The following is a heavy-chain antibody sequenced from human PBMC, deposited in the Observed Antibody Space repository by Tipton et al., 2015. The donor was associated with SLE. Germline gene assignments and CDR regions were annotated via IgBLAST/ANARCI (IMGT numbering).Heavy chain of an antibody. V-gene: IGHV4-34*01. D-gene: IGHD1-26*01. J-gene: IGHJ6*03. CDR2: INHGGST. CDR3: ARVASPNYYYYYMDV. Sequence: TLSLTCTVSGGSISSYYWSWIRQPPGKGLEWIGEINHGGSTNYNPSLKSRVTISVDTSKNQISLKLSSVAAADTAVYYCARVASPNYYYYYMDVWGKGTTVTVSS. CDR1: GGSISSYY.